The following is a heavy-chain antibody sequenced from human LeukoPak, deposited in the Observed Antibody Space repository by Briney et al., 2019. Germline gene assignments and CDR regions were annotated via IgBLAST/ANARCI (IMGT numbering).Heavy chain of an antibody. CDR3: ARGDYGEYAFDI. D-gene: IGHD4-17*01. Sequence: ASAKVSCKASGYTFTSYGISWVRQAPGQGLGWMGWISAYNGNTNYAQKLQGRVTMTTDTSTSTAYMELRSLRSDDTAVYYCARGDYGEYAFDIWGQGTMVTVSS. CDR1: GYTFTSYG. J-gene: IGHJ3*02. CDR2: ISAYNGNT. V-gene: IGHV1-18*01.